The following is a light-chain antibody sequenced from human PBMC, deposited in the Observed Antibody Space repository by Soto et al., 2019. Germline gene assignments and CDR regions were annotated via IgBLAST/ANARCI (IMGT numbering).Light chain of an antibody. Sequence: QSALTQPASVSGSPGQSITISCTGTSSDVGGYNYVSWYQQYPGKAPKLMIYEVSNRPSGVSNRFSGSKSGNTASLTISGLQAEDEAAYYCASWDDTLSGPVFGGGTQLTVL. J-gene: IGLJ2*01. CDR1: SSDVGGYNY. CDR2: EVS. CDR3: ASWDDTLSGPV. V-gene: IGLV2-14*01.